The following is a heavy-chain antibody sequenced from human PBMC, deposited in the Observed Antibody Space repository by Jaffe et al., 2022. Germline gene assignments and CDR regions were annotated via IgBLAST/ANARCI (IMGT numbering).Heavy chain of an antibody. J-gene: IGHJ5*02. V-gene: IGHV4-34*01. CDR3: ARGGSRHYYVSGSYCRWFDP. CDR1: GGSFDGYS. Sequence: VQLHQWGAGLLEPSATLSLTCGVSGGSFDGYSGHWIRQPPGKGLEWLGEVTHTGSTTYSPSLKSRVTMSLDASKNEFSLRLSSVTAADTAVYYCARGGSRHYYVSGSYCRWFDPWGQGTLVTVSS. CDR2: VTHTGST. D-gene: IGHD3-10*01.